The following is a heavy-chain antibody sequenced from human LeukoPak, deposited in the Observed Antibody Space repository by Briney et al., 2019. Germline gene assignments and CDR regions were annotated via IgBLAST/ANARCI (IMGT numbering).Heavy chain of an antibody. Sequence: SETLSLTCTVSGVSTASYYWSWVRQPAQKGLGWIGRIYIDGTTIYNPSLRRRVALSVDTSKPQIYLRLNSTTAADAAVYFCAREPLDFDSSGYRLDFWGRGILVTVSS. CDR3: AREPLDFDSSGYRLDF. D-gene: IGHD3-22*01. CDR1: GVSTASYY. V-gene: IGHV4-4*07. CDR2: IYIDGTT. J-gene: IGHJ4*02.